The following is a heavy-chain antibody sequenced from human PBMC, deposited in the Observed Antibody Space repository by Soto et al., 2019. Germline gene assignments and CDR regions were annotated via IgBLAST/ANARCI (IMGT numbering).Heavy chain of an antibody. CDR1: GYTFTSYY. D-gene: IGHD3-22*01. J-gene: IGHJ4*02. CDR2: INPSGGST. CDR3: ARDMVGDDSSGPYIDY. V-gene: IGHV1-46*01. Sequence: VKVSCKASGYTFTSYYMHWVRQAPGQGLEWMGIINPSGGSTSYAQKFQGRVTMTRDTSTSTVYMELSSLRSEDTAVYYCARDMVGDDSSGPYIDYWGQGTLVTVSS.